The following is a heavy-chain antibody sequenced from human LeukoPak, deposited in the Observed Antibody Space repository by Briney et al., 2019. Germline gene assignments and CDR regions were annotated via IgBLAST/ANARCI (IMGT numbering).Heavy chain of an antibody. CDR3: ARVTGYYYMDG. CDR2: IYDSTT. J-gene: IGHJ6*03. V-gene: IGHV4-38-2*01. D-gene: IGHD1-1*01. CDR1: GYSIGSGYY. Sequence: PSETLSLTCAVSGYSIGSGYYWGWSRAPPGKGLEWIGTIYDSTTYYNAYLRRGVIVSIDKKKKKLSQMQRSLDAADTGVYYCARVTGYYYMDGWGKGTTVTVS.